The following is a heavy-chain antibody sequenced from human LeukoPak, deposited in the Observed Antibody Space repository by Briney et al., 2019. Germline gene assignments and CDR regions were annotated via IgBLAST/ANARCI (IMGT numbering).Heavy chain of an antibody. D-gene: IGHD3-9*01. V-gene: IGHV5-51*01. J-gene: IGHJ3*02. CDR3: ASSRGDFDWLFRPRGDAFDI. CDR1: GYSFTNYW. CDR2: IYPGDSDT. Sequence: GESLKISCKGSGYSFTNYWIGWVRQMPGKGLEWMGIIYPGDSDTRYSPSFQGQVTISADKSISTAYLQWSSLKASDTAMYYCASSRGDFDWLFRPRGDAFDIWGQGTMVTVTS.